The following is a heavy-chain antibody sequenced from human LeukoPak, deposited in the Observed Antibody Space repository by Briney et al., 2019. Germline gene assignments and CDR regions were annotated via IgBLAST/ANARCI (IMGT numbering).Heavy chain of an antibody. D-gene: IGHD7-27*01. CDR3: ARGPPNWGFDY. J-gene: IGHJ4*02. CDR1: GYTFTSYD. V-gene: IGHV1-8*01. CDR2: MSPKSGNT. Sequence: VASVKVSCTASGYTFTSYDINWVRLATGQGHEWMGWMSPKSGNTGYAQKFPGRVTMTRNTSTSTAYMELSSLRSEDTAVYYCARGPPNWGFDYWGQGTLVTVSS.